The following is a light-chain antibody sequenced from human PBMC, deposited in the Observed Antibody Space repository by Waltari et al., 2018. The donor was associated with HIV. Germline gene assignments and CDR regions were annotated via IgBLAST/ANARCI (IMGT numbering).Light chain of an antibody. V-gene: IGLV1-47*01. CDR1: DSNIGSNN. CDR2: KNN. CDR3: ASWDDNLKSWL. J-gene: IGLJ3*02. Sequence: QSVVTQPPSASGTPGQRVTISCSGSDSNIGSNNVYWYQDLPGTAPKLLIYKNNPRPSGVPDRLSGSKSDTSASLSISGLRSEDEADYYCASWDDNLKSWLFGGVTKLTVL.